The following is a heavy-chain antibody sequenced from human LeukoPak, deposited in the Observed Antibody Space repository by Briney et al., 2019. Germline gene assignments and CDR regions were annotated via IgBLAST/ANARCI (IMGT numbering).Heavy chain of an antibody. D-gene: IGHD7-27*01. CDR3: ARVLWGVYYGMDV. V-gene: IGHV3-30*02. CDR1: GFTFSSYG. Sequence: GGFLRLSCAASGFTFSSYGMHWVRQAPGKGLEWVAFIRYDGSNKYYADSVKGRFTISRDNSKNTLYLQMNSLRAEDTAVYYCARVLWGVYYGMDVWGQGTTVTVSS. CDR2: IRYDGSNK. J-gene: IGHJ6*02.